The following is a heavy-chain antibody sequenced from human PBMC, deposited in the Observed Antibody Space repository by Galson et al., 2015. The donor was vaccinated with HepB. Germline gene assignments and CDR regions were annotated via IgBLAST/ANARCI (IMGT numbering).Heavy chain of an antibody. Sequence: SVKVSCKVSGYTLIELSMHWVRQAPGKGLEWMGGFDPEDGETIYAQKFQGRVTMTEDTSTDTAYMELSSLRSEDAAVYYCVTGTIELVPVATFQHWGQGTLVIVSS. CDR3: VTGTIELVPVATFQH. J-gene: IGHJ1*01. D-gene: IGHD2-2*01. CDR1: GYTLIELS. V-gene: IGHV1-24*01. CDR2: FDPEDGET.